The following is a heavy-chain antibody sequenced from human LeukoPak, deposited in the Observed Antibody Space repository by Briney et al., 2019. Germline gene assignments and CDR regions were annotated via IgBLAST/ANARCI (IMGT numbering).Heavy chain of an antibody. CDR2: IHRGGNT. D-gene: IGHD3-10*01. J-gene: IGHJ4*02. Sequence: GGSLRLSCAASGFTVSGNYMSWVRQAPGKGLEWLSVIHRGGNTYYADSVKGRFTISRDSPKNTVFLQMDSLRAEDTAVYYCARNPGYWLGVGYGDYWGQGTLVTVSS. CDR1: GFTVSGNY. V-gene: IGHV3-66*01. CDR3: ARNPGYWLGVGYGDY.